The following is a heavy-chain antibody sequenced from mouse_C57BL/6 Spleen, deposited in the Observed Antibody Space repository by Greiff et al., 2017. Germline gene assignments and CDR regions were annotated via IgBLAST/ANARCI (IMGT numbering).Heavy chain of an antibody. D-gene: IGHD2-5*01. CDR3: AREHSNYVRFAY. V-gene: IGHV1-53*01. Sequence: QVQLQQPGTELVKPGASVKLSCKASGYTFTSYWMHWVKQRPGQGLEWIGNINPSNGGTNYNEKFKSKATLTVDKSSSTAYMQLSSLTSEDSAVYDCAREHSNYVRFAYWGQGTLVTVSA. CDR1: GYTFTSYW. J-gene: IGHJ3*01. CDR2: INPSNGGT.